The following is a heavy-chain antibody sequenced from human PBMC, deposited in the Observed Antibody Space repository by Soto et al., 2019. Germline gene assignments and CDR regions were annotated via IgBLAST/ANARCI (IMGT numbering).Heavy chain of an antibody. CDR3: ARGRGYSCSWPPPRALYYYYYGMDV. J-gene: IGHJ6*02. Sequence: ASVKVSCKASGGTFSSYAISWVRQAPGQGLEWMGGIIPIFGTANYAQKFQGRVTITADESTSTAYMELSSLRSEDTAVYYCARGRGYSCSWPPPRALYYYYYGMDVWGQGTTVTVSS. CDR2: IIPIFGTA. D-gene: IGHD6-13*01. CDR1: GGTFSSYA. V-gene: IGHV1-69*13.